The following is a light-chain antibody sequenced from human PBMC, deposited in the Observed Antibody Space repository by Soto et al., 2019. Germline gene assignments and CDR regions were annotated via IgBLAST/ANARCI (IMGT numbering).Light chain of an antibody. CDR1: SSDVGGYNY. J-gene: IGLJ1*01. Sequence: QSVLTQPASVSGSPGQLITISCTGTSSDVGGYNYVSWYQQHPGKAPKLMIYDVSNRPSGVSNRFSGSKSGNTASLTISGLQAEDEADYYCSSYTSSSTLTYVFGTGTKVTVL. CDR2: DVS. V-gene: IGLV2-14*01. CDR3: SSYTSSSTLTYV.